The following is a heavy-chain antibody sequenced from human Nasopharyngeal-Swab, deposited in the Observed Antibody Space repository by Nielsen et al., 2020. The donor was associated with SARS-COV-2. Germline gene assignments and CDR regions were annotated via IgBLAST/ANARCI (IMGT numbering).Heavy chain of an antibody. D-gene: IGHD3-3*01. CDR2: IIPNFGTT. CDR1: GGTFNNYA. CDR3: ARDTIFGLALYYNYGLGV. J-gene: IGHJ6*02. Sequence: SVKVSCKVSGGTFNNYAISWMRQAPGQGLVWMGGIIPNFGTTNYAHKFQDRATITADRSTRAAYMELSSLRSEDTAVYYCARDTIFGLALYYNYGLGVWGQGTTVTVSS. V-gene: IGHV1-69*13.